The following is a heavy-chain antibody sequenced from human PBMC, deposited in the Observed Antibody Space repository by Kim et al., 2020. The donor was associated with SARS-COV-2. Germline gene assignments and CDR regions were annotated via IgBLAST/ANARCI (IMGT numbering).Heavy chain of an antibody. V-gene: IGHV3-21*01. CDR2: I. CDR3: ARDHSGSRGGY. D-gene: IGHD1-26*01. Sequence: IYYADSVKGRFTISRDNAKNSLYLQMNSLRAEDTAVYYCARDHSGSRGGYWGQGTLVTVSS. J-gene: IGHJ4*02.